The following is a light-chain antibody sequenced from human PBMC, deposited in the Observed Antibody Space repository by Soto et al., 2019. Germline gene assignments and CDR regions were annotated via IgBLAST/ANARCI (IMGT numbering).Light chain of an antibody. Sequence: EIVLTQSPATLSLSPGERATLSCGASHSVSSSSLAWYQQKPGLAPRLLIYDASTRATGIPDRFSGSGSRTDFTLTSSRLEPEDFAVYFCQHYGTSPGLTFGGGTKVEIQ. CDR2: DAS. J-gene: IGKJ4*01. CDR3: QHYGTSPGLT. V-gene: IGKV3D-20*01. CDR1: HSVSSSS.